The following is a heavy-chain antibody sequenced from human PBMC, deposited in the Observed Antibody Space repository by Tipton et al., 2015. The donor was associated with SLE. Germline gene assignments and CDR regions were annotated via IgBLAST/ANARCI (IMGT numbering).Heavy chain of an antibody. Sequence: SLRLSCEASIFSLTDFWMTWVRQAPGKGLEWVATIKGDGSETFYVGSAKGRFSISRDKSANALYLQMNSLRGEDTAVYYCARDLFDYWGQGILVTVSS. J-gene: IGHJ4*02. CDR3: ARDLFDY. V-gene: IGHV3-7*01. CDR1: IFSLTDFW. CDR2: IKGDGSET.